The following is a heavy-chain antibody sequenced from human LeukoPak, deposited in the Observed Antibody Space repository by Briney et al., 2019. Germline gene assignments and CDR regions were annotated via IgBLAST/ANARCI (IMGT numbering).Heavy chain of an antibody. J-gene: IGHJ4*02. V-gene: IGHV3-21*04. CDR2: TSSSSAYT. CDR1: GFTFSSFS. CDR3: AKRFRGSSGLYYFDY. Sequence: GGSLRLSCAASGFTFSSFSMIWVRQAPGKGLEWVSSTSSSSAYTFYAESGKGRFTISRDNAKNSLYLQMNSLRAEDTAVYYCAKRFRGSSGLYYFDYWGQGTLVTVSS. D-gene: IGHD6-13*01.